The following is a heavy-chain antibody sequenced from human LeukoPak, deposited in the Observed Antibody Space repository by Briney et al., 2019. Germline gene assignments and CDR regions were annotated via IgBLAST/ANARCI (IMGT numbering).Heavy chain of an antibody. D-gene: IGHD3-22*01. CDR1: DGSISSYY. Sequence: PSETLSLTCTVSDGSISSYYWSWIRQPPGKGLEWIGYIYYSGSTNCNPSLKSRVTISVDTSKNQFSLKLSSVTAADTAVYYCASYSYYYDSSGYFDYWGQGTLVTVSS. CDR3: ASYSYYYDSSGYFDY. V-gene: IGHV4-59*01. J-gene: IGHJ4*02. CDR2: IYYSGST.